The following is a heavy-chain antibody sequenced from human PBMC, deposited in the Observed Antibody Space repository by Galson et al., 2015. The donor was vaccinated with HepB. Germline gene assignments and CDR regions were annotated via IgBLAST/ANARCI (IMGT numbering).Heavy chain of an antibody. D-gene: IGHD7-27*01. Sequence: SLRLSCAASGFTFSSYAMSWVRQAPGKGLEWVSAISGSGGSTYYADSVKGRFTISRDNSENTLYLQMNSLRAEDTAVYCCAKDSSGAYYYYMDVWGKGTTVTVSS. V-gene: IGHV3-23*01. J-gene: IGHJ6*03. CDR1: GFTFSSYA. CDR3: AKDSSGAYYYYMDV. CDR2: ISGSGGST.